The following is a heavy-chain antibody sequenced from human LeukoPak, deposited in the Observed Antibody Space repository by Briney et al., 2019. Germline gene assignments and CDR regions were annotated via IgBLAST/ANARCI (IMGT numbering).Heavy chain of an antibody. V-gene: IGHV4-34*01. CDR2: INHSGST. D-gene: IGHD5-18*01. J-gene: IGHJ4*02. CDR3: ARVGYSYGYGY. CDR1: AGSFSGYY. Sequence: SETLSLTCAVYAGSFSGYYWSWIRQPPGKGLEWIGEINHSGSTNYNPSLKSRVTISVDTSKNQFSLKLSSVTAADTAVYYCARVGYSYGYGYWGQGTLVTVSS.